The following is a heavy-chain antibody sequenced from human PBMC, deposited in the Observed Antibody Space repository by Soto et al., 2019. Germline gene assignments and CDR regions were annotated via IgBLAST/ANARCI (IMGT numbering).Heavy chain of an antibody. V-gene: IGHV4-39*01. CDR1: GGSISSSSYY. Sequence: QLQLQESGPGLVKPSETLSLTCTVSGGSISSSSYYWGWIRQPPGKGLEWIGSIYYSGSTYYNPSLKSRVTISVDTSKNQFSLKLSSVTAADTAVYYCARREAAAGTSWFDPWGQGTLATVSS. J-gene: IGHJ5*02. CDR3: ARREAAAGTSWFDP. CDR2: IYYSGST. D-gene: IGHD6-13*01.